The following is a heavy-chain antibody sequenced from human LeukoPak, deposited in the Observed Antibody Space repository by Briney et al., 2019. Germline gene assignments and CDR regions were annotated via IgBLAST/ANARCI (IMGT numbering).Heavy chain of an antibody. CDR2: IYYSGST. V-gene: IGHV4-39*01. D-gene: IGHD3-10*01. Sequence: SETLSLTCTVSGGSISSGSYYWGWIRQPPGKGLEWIGSIYYSGSTYYNPSLKSRVTISVDTSKNQFSLKLSSVTAADTAVYYCASLLLWFGEADAFDIWGQGTMVTVSS. J-gene: IGHJ3*02. CDR1: GGSISSGSYY. CDR3: ASLLLWFGEADAFDI.